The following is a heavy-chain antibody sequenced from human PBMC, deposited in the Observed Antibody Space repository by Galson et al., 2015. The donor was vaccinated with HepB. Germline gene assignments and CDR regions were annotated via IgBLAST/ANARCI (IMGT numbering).Heavy chain of an antibody. CDR2: ISGSGGST. CDR3: AKRRGYSGYGRVHFDY. D-gene: IGHD5-12*01. CDR1: GFTFSTYA. Sequence: SLRLSCAASGFTFSTYAMSWVRLAPGKGLEWVSAISGSGGSTYYADSVKGRFTISRDNSKNTLYLQMNSLRAEDTAVYYCAKRRGYSGYGRVHFDYWGQGTLVTVSS. V-gene: IGHV3-23*01. J-gene: IGHJ4*02.